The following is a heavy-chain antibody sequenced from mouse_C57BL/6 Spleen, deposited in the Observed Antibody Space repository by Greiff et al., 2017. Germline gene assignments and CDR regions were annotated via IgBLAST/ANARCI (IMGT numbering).Heavy chain of an antibody. CDR1: GYTFTDYY. CDR2: IYPGSGNT. V-gene: IGHV1-76*01. J-gene: IGHJ4*01. D-gene: IGHD1-1*02. CDR3: ARETYYLYAMDY. Sequence: QVQLKESGAELVRPGASVKLSCKASGYTFTDYYINWVKQRPGQGLEWIARIYPGSGNTYYNEKFKGKATLTAEKSSSTAYMQLSSLTSEDSAVYFCARETYYLYAMDYWGQGTSVTVSS.